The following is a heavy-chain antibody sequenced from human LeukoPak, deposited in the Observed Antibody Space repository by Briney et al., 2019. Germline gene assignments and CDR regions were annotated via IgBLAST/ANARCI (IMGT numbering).Heavy chain of an antibody. Sequence: SSETLSLTCTVSGGSISSSSYYWGWIRQPPGKGLEWIGCIYYSGSTYYNPSLKSRVTISVDTSKNQFSLKLSPVTAADTAVYYCATIFIVGATYYYFDYGGKGTLVTVSS. CDR1: GGSISSSSYY. CDR2: IYYSGST. V-gene: IGHV4-39*01. J-gene: IGHJ4*02. D-gene: IGHD1-26*01. CDR3: ATIFIVGATYYYFDY.